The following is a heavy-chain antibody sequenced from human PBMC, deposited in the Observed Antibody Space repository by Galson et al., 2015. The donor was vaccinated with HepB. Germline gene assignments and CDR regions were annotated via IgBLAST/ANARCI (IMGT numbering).Heavy chain of an antibody. CDR1: GYTFTSYG. CDR3: AIPLGGGDSSGWYGERYLDY. J-gene: IGHJ4*02. CDR2: ISAYNGNT. V-gene: IGHV1-18*04. D-gene: IGHD6-19*01. Sequence: SVKVSCKASGYTFTSYGISWVRQAPGQGLEWMGWISAYNGNTNYAQKLQGRVTMTTDTSTSTAYMELRSLRSDDTAVYYCAIPLGGGDSSGWYGERYLDYWGQGTLVTVSS.